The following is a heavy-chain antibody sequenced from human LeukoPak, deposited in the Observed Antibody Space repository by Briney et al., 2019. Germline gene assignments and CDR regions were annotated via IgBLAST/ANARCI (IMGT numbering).Heavy chain of an antibody. CDR1: GYTFTSYD. D-gene: IGHD6-19*01. Sequence: ASVTVSCKASGYTFTSYDMHWVRQAPGQGHEWMGWIDPNSGGTNYAQKCQGRITMTRDTSISTTYMGLSRLISDDTAVYYCARGRQWLVGGDWFDPWGQGTLVTVSS. V-gene: IGHV1-2*02. CDR2: IDPNSGGT. J-gene: IGHJ5*02. CDR3: ARGRQWLVGGDWFDP.